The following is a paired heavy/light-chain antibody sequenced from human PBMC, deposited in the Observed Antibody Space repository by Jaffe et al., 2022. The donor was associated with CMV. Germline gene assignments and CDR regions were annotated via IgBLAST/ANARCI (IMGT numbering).Heavy chain of an antibody. Sequence: QVQLVESGGGVVQPGRSLRLSCAASGFTFSSYGMHWVRQAPGKGLEWVAVIWYDGSNKYYADSVKGRFTISRDNSKNTLYLQMNSLRAEDTAVYYCARDSQYCSSTSCPHYYYYYGMDVWGQGTTVTVSS. V-gene: IGHV3-33*01. CDR2: IWYDGSNK. J-gene: IGHJ6*02. CDR3: ARDSQYCSSTSCPHYYYYYGMDV. D-gene: IGHD2-2*01. CDR1: GFTFSSYG.
Light chain of an antibody. CDR3: QVWDSSSDHREVV. Sequence: SYVLTQPPSVSVAPGKTARITCGGNNIGSKSVHWYQQKPGQAPVLVIYYDSDRPSGIPERFSGSNSGNTATLTISRVEAGDEADYYCQVWDSSSDHREVVFGGGTKLTVL. CDR2: YDS. CDR1: NIGSKS. V-gene: IGLV3-21*04. J-gene: IGLJ2*01.